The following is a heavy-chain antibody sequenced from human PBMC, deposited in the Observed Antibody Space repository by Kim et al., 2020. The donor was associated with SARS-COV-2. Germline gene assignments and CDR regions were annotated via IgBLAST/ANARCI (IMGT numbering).Heavy chain of an antibody. Sequence: GESLKISCKGSGYSFTSYWISWVRQMPGKGLEWMGRIDPSDSYTNYSPSFQGHVTISADKSISTAYLQWSSLKASDTAMYYCAIAYCGGDCYSRYQFDYWGQGTLVTVSS. CDR3: AIAYCGGDCYSRYQFDY. CDR1: GYSFTSYW. J-gene: IGHJ4*02. V-gene: IGHV5-10-1*01. D-gene: IGHD2-21*01. CDR2: IDPSDSYT.